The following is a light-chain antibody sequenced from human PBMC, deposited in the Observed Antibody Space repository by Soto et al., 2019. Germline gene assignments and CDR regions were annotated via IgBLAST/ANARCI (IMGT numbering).Light chain of an antibody. V-gene: IGKV3-11*01. CDR2: DAP. Sequence: EIVLTQSPATLSLSPGERATLSCRASQSVSSYLAWYQQKPGQAPRLLIYDAPNRATGIPARFSGSGSGTDFTLTISSLEPEDFAVYYCQQRSNWPTFGPGTKVDSK. CDR3: QQRSNWPT. CDR1: QSVSSY. J-gene: IGKJ3*01.